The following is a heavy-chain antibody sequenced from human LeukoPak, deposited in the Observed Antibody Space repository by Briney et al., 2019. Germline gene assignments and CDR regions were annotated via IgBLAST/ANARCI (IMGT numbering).Heavy chain of an antibody. CDR2: IYYSGST. V-gene: IGHV4-31*03. D-gene: IGHD3-10*01. CDR1: GGSISSGGYY. J-gene: IGHJ4*02. Sequence: SETLSLTCTVSGGSISSGGYYWSWIRQHPGKGLEWIGYIYYSGSTYYNPSLKSRVTISVDRSKNQFSLRLSSVTAADTALYYCTRSNYGSGSYYNNWGQGTLVSVSS. CDR3: TRSNYGSGSYYNN.